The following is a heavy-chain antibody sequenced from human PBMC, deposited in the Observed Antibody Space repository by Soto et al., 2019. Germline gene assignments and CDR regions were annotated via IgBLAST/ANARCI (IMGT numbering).Heavy chain of an antibody. CDR3: AHTTRDVSFDS. Sequence: QITLKESGPTLVQPTQTLTLTCTFSGFSLSSSGLGVGWIRQPPGKALGWLALIYWDDEKRYRPSLKSKLTITADTSINPVVLTRTTMDPVDTATYYCAHTTRDVSFDSWGQGPLVTVS. V-gene: IGHV2-5*02. CDR2: IYWDDEK. D-gene: IGHD1-1*01. J-gene: IGHJ4*02. CDR1: GFSLSSSGLG.